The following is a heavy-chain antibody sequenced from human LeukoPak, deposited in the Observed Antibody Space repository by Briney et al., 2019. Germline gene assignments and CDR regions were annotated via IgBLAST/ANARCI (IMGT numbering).Heavy chain of an antibody. CDR2: IGGSGTNT. D-gene: IGHD3-22*01. CDR1: GFTFSSYA. J-gene: IGHJ4*02. V-gene: IGHV3-23*01. Sequence: GGSLRFSCAASGFTFSSYAMTWVRQAPGKGLEWVSGIGGSGTNTYYADSVKGRFTISRDNSKNTLYLQMNSLRAEDTAAYYCAKGTYDSRGHFDYWGQGTLVSVSS. CDR3: AKGTYDSRGHFDY.